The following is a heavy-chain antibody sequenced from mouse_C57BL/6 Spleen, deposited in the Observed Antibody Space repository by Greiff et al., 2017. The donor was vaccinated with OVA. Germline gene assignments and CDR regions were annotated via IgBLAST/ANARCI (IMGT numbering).Heavy chain of an antibody. Sequence: EVMLVESGGGLVKPGGSLKLSCAASGFTFSDYGMHWVRQAPEKGLEWVAYISSGSSTIYYADTVKGRFTISRDNAKNTLFLQMTSLRSEDTAMYYCARPTTVWYFDVWGTGTTVTVSS. V-gene: IGHV5-17*01. CDR2: ISSGSSTI. CDR1: GFTFSDYG. CDR3: ARPTTVWYFDV. J-gene: IGHJ1*03. D-gene: IGHD1-1*01.